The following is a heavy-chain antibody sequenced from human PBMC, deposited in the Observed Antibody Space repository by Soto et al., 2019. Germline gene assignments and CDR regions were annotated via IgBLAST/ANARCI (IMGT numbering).Heavy chain of an antibody. D-gene: IGHD3-10*01. CDR3: AGAMVRKILISESSGMHV. CDR1: GGSFNNYA. V-gene: IGHV1-69*01. Sequence: QVHLVQSGAEVKKPGSSVKVSCKTSGGSFNNYAVSWVRQAPGQGLEWMGGIIPNFDTPNYAQKFQDRVTIIADESTSTVYMELRSLISNDTAVYYCAGAMVRKILISESSGMHVWGQGTTVIVSS. CDR2: IIPNFDTP. J-gene: IGHJ6*02.